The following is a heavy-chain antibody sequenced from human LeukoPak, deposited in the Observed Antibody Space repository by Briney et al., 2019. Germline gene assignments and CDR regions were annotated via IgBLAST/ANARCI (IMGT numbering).Heavy chain of an antibody. D-gene: IGHD3-10*01. V-gene: IGHV4-4*07. Sequence: SETLSLTCTVSGGSISSYYWSWIRQPAGTGLEWNGRIYTSGSTNYNPSLKRRVTMSVDTSKNQFSLKLSSVTAADTAVYYCAREFAELHIAFDPWGQGTLVTVSS. CDR3: AREFAELHIAFDP. CDR2: IYTSGST. J-gene: IGHJ5*02. CDR1: GGSISSYY.